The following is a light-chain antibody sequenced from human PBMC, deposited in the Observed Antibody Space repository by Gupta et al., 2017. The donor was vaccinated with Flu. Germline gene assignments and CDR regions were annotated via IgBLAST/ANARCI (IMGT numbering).Light chain of an antibody. CDR1: QSVSSN. J-gene: IGKJ1*01. Sequence: EVVLEQSPATLSGERATLSCRASQSVSSNLAWYRQKPGQAPRLLIYGASTRATGIPARFSGSGSGTEFTLTISSLQSEDLAVYYCQKYHDWPWTFGQGTEVDIK. CDR3: QKYHDWPWT. CDR2: GAS. V-gene: IGKV3-15*01.